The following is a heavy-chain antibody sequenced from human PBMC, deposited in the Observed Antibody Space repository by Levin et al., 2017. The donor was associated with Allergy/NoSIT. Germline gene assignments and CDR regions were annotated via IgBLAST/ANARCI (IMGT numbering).Heavy chain of an antibody. CDR1: GFTFDDYA. CDR2: ISWNSGSI. CDR3: ANSLPEGDAFDI. J-gene: IGHJ3*02. D-gene: IGHD5/OR15-5a*01. V-gene: IGHV3-9*01. Sequence: GGSLRLSCAASGFTFDDYAMHWVRQAPGKGLEWVSGISWNSGSIGYADSVKGRFTISRDNAKNSLYLQMNSLRAEDTALYYCANSLPEGDAFDIWGQGTMVTVSS.